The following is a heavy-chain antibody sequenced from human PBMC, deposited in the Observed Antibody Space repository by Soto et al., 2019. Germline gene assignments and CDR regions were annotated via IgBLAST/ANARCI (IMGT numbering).Heavy chain of an antibody. Sequence: TSETLSLTCTVSGGSISSGDYYWSWIRQPPGKGLEWIGYIYYSGSANYNPSLKSRVTISVDTSKNQFSLKLSSVTAADTAVYYCARAGAATLSDFWGQGTLVTVSS. J-gene: IGHJ4*02. CDR2: IYYSGSA. CDR1: GGSISSGDYY. CDR3: ARAGAATLSDF. D-gene: IGHD2-15*01. V-gene: IGHV4-61*08.